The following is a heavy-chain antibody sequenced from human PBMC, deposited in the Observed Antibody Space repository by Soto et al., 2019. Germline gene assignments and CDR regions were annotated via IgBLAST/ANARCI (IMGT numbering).Heavy chain of an antibody. V-gene: IGHV3-72*01. D-gene: IGHD3-16*01. CDR1: GFTFSDHY. CDR3: ARATVGTYYFDY. J-gene: IGHJ4*02. Sequence: GGSLRLSCAASGFTFSDHYMDWVRQAPGKGLEWVGRTRDKTNSYTTEYAASVKGRFTISRDDSKSSLYLQMNSLKTEDTAVYYCARATVGTYYFDYWGQGTLVTVSS. CDR2: TRDKTNSYTT.